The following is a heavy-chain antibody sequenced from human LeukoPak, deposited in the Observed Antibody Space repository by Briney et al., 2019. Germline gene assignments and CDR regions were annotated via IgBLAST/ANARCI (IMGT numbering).Heavy chain of an antibody. V-gene: IGHV4-34*01. J-gene: IGHJ6*03. D-gene: IGHD3-22*01. CDR2: INHSGST. CDR1: GGSISSYY. CDR3: ARRGYYDSRAYYYYYMDV. Sequence: PSETLSLTCTVSGGSISSYYWSWIRQPPGKGLEWIGEINHSGSTNYNPSLKSRVTISVDTSKNQFSLKLSSVTAADTAVYYCARRGYYDSRAYYYYYMDVWGKGTTVTVSS.